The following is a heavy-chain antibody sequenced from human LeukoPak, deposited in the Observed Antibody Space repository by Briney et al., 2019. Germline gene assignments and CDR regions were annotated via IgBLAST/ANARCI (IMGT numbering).Heavy chain of an antibody. CDR2: IYTSGST. J-gene: IGHJ4*02. V-gene: IGHV4-4*07. Sequence: PSETLSLTCTVSGGSISSYYWSWIRQPAGKGLEWIGRIYTSGSTNYNPSLKSRVTMSVDTSNNQSSLKLSSVTAADTAVYYCARDASSSWYNYFDYWGQGTLVTVSS. CDR3: ARDASSSWYNYFDY. CDR1: GGSISSYY. D-gene: IGHD6-13*01.